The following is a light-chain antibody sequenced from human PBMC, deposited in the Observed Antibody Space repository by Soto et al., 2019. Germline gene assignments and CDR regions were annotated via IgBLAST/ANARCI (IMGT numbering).Light chain of an antibody. Sequence: QSVLTQPPSASGTPGQRVTISCSGSSSNIGSNTVNWYQQLPGTAPKLLIYSNNQRPSGVPDRFSGSKSGTAASLAISGLQSEDEADYYCAAWDDSMNGYVFGTGTKANVL. CDR3: AAWDDSMNGYV. CDR1: SSNIGSNT. CDR2: SNN. J-gene: IGLJ1*01. V-gene: IGLV1-44*01.